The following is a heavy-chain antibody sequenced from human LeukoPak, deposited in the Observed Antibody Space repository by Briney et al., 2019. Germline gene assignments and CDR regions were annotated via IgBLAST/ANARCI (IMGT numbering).Heavy chain of an antibody. J-gene: IGHJ4*02. Sequence: SETVSLTCTVSGGSISSYYWSWIRQPPGKGLEWIGNIYDSGSTNYNPSLKSRVTISVDTSKNQCSLKLSSVTAADTAVYYCARQSISGSSLIYFDYWGQGTL. CDR2: IYDSGST. V-gene: IGHV4-59*01. CDR3: ARQSISGSSLIYFDY. CDR1: GGSISSYY. D-gene: IGHD3-22*01.